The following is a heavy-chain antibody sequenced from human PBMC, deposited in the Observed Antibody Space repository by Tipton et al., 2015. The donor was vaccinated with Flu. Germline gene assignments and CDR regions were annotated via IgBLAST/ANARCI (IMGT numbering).Heavy chain of an antibody. J-gene: IGHJ4*02. CDR1: GFTFSTHW. Sequence: SLRLSCAASGFTFSTHWMHWVRQAPGKGLVWLSRINGDGSIVTYADSVKGRFTISRDNAKNTVFLQMNSLRAEDTAMYYCAREVQAAAGICFDYWGQGTLVTVSS. V-gene: IGHV3-74*01. CDR3: AREVQAAAGICFDY. D-gene: IGHD6-13*01. CDR2: INGDGSIV.